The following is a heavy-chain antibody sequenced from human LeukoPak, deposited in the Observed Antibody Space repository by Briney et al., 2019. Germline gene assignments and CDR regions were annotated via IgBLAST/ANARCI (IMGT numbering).Heavy chain of an antibody. J-gene: IGHJ4*02. CDR1: GFTFSNSA. Sequence: GGSLRLSCAASGFTFSNSAMSWVRQAPGKGLEWVSAISGSGGGTYYADSVKGRFTISRDNSKNTLYVQMNSLRAADTAVYYCAKAEGRGYNYGDYFDYWGQGTLVTVSS. D-gene: IGHD5-18*01. V-gene: IGHV3-23*01. CDR3: AKAEGRGYNYGDYFDY. CDR2: ISGSGGGT.